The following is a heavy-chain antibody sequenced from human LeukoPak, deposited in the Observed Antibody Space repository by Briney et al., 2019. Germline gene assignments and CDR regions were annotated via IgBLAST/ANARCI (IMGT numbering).Heavy chain of an antibody. V-gene: IGHV3-74*01. CDR3: ARDWGYDILTGYSPENGMDV. Sequence: GGSLRLSCAASGFTFSFNSMHWVRQGPGKGLVWVSRIKRDGSGTTYADSVKGRVTISRDNAKNTLYLQMNSLRAEDTAVYYCARDWGYDILTGYSPENGMDVWGQGTTVTVSS. J-gene: IGHJ6*02. CDR2: IKRDGSGT. CDR1: GFTFSFNS. D-gene: IGHD3-9*01.